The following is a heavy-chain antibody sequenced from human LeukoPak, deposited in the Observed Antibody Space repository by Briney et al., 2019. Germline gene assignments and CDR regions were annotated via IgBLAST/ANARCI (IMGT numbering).Heavy chain of an antibody. CDR3: ARSLGGRLYFDY. J-gene: IGHJ4*02. CDR1: GGYISSSSYY. V-gene: IGHV4-39*01. Sequence: PSETLSLTCTVSGGYISSSSYYWGWIRQPPGKGLAYIGSIYYSGTTYYNPSLKSRVTISVDTSKNQFSLKLSSVTAADTAVYYCARSLGGRLYFDYWGQGTLVTVSS. CDR2: IYYSGTT. D-gene: IGHD1-26*01.